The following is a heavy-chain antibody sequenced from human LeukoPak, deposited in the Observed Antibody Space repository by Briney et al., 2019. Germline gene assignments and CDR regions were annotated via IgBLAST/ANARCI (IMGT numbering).Heavy chain of an antibody. CDR1: GGTLSNYN. V-gene: IGHV1-69*08. CDR2: IIPFLGTI. J-gene: IGHJ6*02. Sequence: SVKVSCKASGGTLSNYNLNWVRQAPGQGLEWVGRIIPFLGTINYAQKLHGRVTISADTSTNTAYMEHTSLRSEDTAVYYCARSPVGPEGHYHSYYGMDAWAQGTMVTVSS. D-gene: IGHD1-26*01. CDR3: ARSPVGPEGHYHSYYGMDA.